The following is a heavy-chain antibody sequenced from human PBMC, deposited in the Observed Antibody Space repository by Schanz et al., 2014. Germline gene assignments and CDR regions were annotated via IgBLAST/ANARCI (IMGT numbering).Heavy chain of an antibody. D-gene: IGHD2-8*02. J-gene: IGHJ4*02. CDR1: GFNFRNYG. CDR3: AKDTGYCHGGACYCFEY. Sequence: QVQLVESGGGVVQPGRSLRLSCAASGFNFRNYGMHWVRQAPGKGLEWVAVISYDGNNEDYADSVKGRFSISRDNSQNTLYLQMDSLRPEDTAVYYCAKDTGYCHGGACYCFEYWGLGILVTVSS. V-gene: IGHV3-30*18. CDR2: ISYDGNNE.